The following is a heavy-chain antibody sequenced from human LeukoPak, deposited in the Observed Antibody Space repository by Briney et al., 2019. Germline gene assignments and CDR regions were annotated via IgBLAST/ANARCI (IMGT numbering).Heavy chain of an antibody. CDR1: GFTFGDYA. CDR2: IRSKAYGGTT. D-gene: IGHD6-13*01. Sequence: PGGSLRLSCTASGFTFGDYAMSWVRQAPGKGLEWVGFIRSKAYGGTTEYAASVKGRFTISRDDSKSIAYLQMNSLKTEDTAVYYCTRGQQQLITLKRSLYYYYYYMDVWGKGTTVTIPS. J-gene: IGHJ6*03. V-gene: IGHV3-49*04. CDR3: TRGQQQLITLKRSLYYYYYYMDV.